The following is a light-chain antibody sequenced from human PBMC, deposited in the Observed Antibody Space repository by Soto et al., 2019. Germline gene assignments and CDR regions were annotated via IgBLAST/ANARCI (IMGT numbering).Light chain of an antibody. CDR3: QKYDSYSRT. CDR1: QSINTW. Sequence: DIQMTQSPSTLSASVGDRVTITCRASQSINTWLAWYQQTPGKAPKLLIYDASTLKSGVPSRFSGSGSGTEFTLSISSLHPDDFATYYCQKYDSYSRTFGQGTKVEIK. J-gene: IGKJ1*01. CDR2: DAS. V-gene: IGKV1-5*01.